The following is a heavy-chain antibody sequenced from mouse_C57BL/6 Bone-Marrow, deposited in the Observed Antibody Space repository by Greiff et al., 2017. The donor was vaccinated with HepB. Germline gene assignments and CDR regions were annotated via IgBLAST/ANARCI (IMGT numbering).Heavy chain of an antibody. V-gene: IGHV2-9*01. CDR2: ICGGGST. CDR3: AKREFYYGTFYAMDY. J-gene: IGHJ4*01. CDR1: GFSLTSYG. Sequence: QVQLKQSGPGLVAPSQSLSITCTVSGFSLTSYGVDWVRQPPGKGLEWLGVICGGGSTNYNSAHMSRLSISKDNSKNQVFLKMNRLRTDDTAMYYCAKREFYYGTFYAMDYWGQGTSVTVSS. D-gene: IGHD1-1*01.